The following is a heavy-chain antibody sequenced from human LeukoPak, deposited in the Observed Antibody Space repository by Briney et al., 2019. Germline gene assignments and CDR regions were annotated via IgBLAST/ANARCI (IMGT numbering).Heavy chain of an antibody. D-gene: IGHD6-19*01. J-gene: IGHJ4*02. CDR1: GGSISSCY. CDR3: ARDGSPYSSGWIDY. Sequence: PSETLSLTCTVSGGSISSCYWSWIRQPAGKGLEWIGRIYISGTTNYNPSLKSRVTISVDKSKNQFSLKLNSVTAADTAVYYCARDGSPYSSGWIDYWGQGTLVTVSS. V-gene: IGHV4-4*07. CDR2: IYISGTT.